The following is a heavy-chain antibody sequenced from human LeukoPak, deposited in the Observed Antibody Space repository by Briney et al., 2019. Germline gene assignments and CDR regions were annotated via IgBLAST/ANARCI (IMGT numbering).Heavy chain of an antibody. J-gene: IGHJ4*02. D-gene: IGHD3-9*01. CDR3: ANPVLRTGPL. Sequence: GGSLRLSCAASGFTFSSYAMSWVGQAPGKGLEWVSAISGSGGCTYYADSVKGRFTISRDNSKNTLYLQMNSLRAEDTAVYYCANPVLRTGPLWGQGTLVTVSS. CDR2: ISGSGGCT. CDR1: GFTFSSYA. V-gene: IGHV3-23*01.